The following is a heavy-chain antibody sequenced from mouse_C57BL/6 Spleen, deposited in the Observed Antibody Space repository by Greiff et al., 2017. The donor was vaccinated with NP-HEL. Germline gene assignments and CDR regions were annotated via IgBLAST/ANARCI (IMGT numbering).Heavy chain of an antibody. Sequence: VQLKESGGDLVKPGGSLKLSCAASGFTFSSYGMSWVRQTPDKRLEWVATISSGGSYTYYPDSVKGRFTISRDNAKNTLYLQMSSLKSEDTAMYYCARHGDSLYAMDYWGQGTSVTVSS. CDR1: GFTFSSYG. V-gene: IGHV5-6*01. D-gene: IGHD3-3*01. CDR3: ARHGDSLYAMDY. CDR2: ISSGGSYT. J-gene: IGHJ4*01.